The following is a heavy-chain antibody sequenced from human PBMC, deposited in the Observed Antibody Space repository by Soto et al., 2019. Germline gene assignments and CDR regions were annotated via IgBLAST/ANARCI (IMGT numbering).Heavy chain of an antibody. J-gene: IGHJ6*03. V-gene: IGHV1-18*01. Sequence: ASVKVSCKASGYTFTSYGISWVRQAPGQGLEWMGWISAYNGNTNYAQKLQGRVTMTKEKSTGKAYMELRILRSDDTAVYYCARVRYCSGGSCYLTVYYYYYYMDVWGKGTTVTVSS. CDR1: GYTFTSYG. D-gene: IGHD2-15*01. CDR3: ARVRYCSGGSCYLTVYYYYYYMDV. CDR2: ISAYNGNT.